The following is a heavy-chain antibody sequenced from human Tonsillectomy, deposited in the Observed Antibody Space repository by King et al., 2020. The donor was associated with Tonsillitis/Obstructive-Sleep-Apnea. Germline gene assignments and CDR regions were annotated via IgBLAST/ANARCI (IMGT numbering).Heavy chain of an antibody. Sequence: VQLQQWGAGLLRPSKTLSLTCAIYGGSFSGYYWSWIRQPPGKGLEWIGEINHSGSTNYNPSLKSRVTISVDTSKNQFSLKLSSVTAADTAVYYCARGYCSNTSCYPYDYYMDVWGKGTTVTVSS. CDR2: INHSGST. J-gene: IGHJ6*03. D-gene: IGHD2-2*01. CDR3: ARGYCSNTSCYPYDYYMDV. V-gene: IGHV4-34*01. CDR1: GGSFSGYY.